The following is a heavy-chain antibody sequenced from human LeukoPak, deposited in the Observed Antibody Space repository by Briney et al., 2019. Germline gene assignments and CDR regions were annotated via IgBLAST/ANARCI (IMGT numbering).Heavy chain of an antibody. CDR1: GGSFSGYY. V-gene: IGHV4-34*01. CDR3: ARGSRWFDP. CDR2: INHSGST. J-gene: IGHJ5*02. Sequence: PSETLSLTCAVYGGSFSGYYWSWIRQPPGKGLEWIGEINHSGSTNYNPSLKSRVTISVDTSKNQFSLKLSSVTAADTAVYYRARGSRWFDPWGQGTLVTVSS.